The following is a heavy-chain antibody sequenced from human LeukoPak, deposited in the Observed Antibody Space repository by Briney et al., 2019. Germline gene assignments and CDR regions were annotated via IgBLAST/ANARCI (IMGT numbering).Heavy chain of an antibody. D-gene: IGHD4/OR15-4a*01. CDR1: GGSISSNSYY. CDR2: IYYSGST. CDR3: ARGVPAREEFDY. V-gene: IGHV4-39*01. Sequence: SETLSLTCAVSGGSISSNSYYWGWIRQPPGKGLEWIGSIYYSGSTYYNPSLKSRFTISVDTSKNQFSLKLSSVTAADTAVYYCARGVPAREEFDYRGQGTLVTVSS. J-gene: IGHJ4*02.